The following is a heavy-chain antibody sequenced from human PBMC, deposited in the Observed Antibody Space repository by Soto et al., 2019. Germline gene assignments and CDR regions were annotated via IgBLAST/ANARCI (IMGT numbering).Heavy chain of an antibody. CDR3: ASLTAAPLVGFDP. Sequence: EVQLVESGGGLVQPGGSLRLSCAASGFTFSSYDMNWVRQAPGKGLVWVSYISSSGSTIYYADSVKGRFTISRDNAKNSLYLQMNSLRAEDTAVYYCASLTAAPLVGFDPWGQGTLVTVSS. J-gene: IGHJ5*02. V-gene: IGHV3-48*03. CDR1: GFTFSSYD. CDR2: ISSSGSTI. D-gene: IGHD6-13*01.